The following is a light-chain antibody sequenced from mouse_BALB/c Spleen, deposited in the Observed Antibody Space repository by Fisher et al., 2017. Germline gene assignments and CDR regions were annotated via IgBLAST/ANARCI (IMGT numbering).Light chain of an antibody. Sequence: IVITQTPAIMSASPGEKVTMTCSASSSVSYMYWYQQKPGSSPKPWIYRTSNLASGVPARFSGSGSGTSYSLTISSVKAEDAATYYCQQWSSYPLTFGGGTKLEIK. CDR3: QQWSSYPLT. CDR1: SSVSY. CDR2: RTS. J-gene: IGKJ1*01. V-gene: IGKV4-68*01.